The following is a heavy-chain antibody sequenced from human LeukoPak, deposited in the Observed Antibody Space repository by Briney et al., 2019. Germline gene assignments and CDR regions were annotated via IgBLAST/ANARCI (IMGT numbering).Heavy chain of an antibody. Sequence: ASVKVSCKASGYTFTSYYMHWVRQAPGQGLEWMGIINPSGGSTSYAQKFQGRVTMTRDTSTSTVYMELSSLRSEDTAVYYCAREMATINYYDGMDVWGQGTTVTVSS. CDR1: GYTFTSYY. J-gene: IGHJ6*02. CDR3: AREMATINYYDGMDV. D-gene: IGHD5-12*01. CDR2: INPSGGST. V-gene: IGHV1-46*01.